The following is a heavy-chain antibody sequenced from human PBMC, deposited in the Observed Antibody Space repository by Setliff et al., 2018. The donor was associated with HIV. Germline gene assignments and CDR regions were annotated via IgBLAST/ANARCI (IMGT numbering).Heavy chain of an antibody. D-gene: IGHD3-22*01. J-gene: IGHJ5*02. CDR1: GGSFSGFY. CDR2: VTHSGTT. Sequence: PSETLSLTCAVYGGSFSGFYWTFIRQSPGKGLEWIGEVTHSGTTTYDPSLKSRVTISVDTSKNQFSLKLSSVTAADAAVYYCASRVYYYDSSGYLREEGFDPWGQGTLVTVSS. CDR3: ASRVYYYDSSGYLREEGFDP. V-gene: IGHV4-34*01.